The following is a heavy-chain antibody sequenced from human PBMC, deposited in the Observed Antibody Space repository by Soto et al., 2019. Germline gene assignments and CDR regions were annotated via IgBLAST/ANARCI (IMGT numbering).Heavy chain of an antibody. CDR1: GFTFSRYW. CDR2: INSDGSST. D-gene: IGHD6-19*01. J-gene: IGHJ1*01. V-gene: IGHV3-74*01. Sequence: EVQLVGSGGGLVQPGGSLRLSCAASGFTFSRYWMHWDRQAPGKGLVWVSRINSDGSSTTYADSVKGRFTISRDNAKNTLYLQMNSLRAEDTAVYYCARDYGSSGWEEYFQHWGQGTLVTVSS. CDR3: ARDYGSSGWEEYFQH.